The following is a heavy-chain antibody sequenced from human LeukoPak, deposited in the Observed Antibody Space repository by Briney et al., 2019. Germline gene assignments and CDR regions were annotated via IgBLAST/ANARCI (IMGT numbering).Heavy chain of an antibody. CDR1: GFTFSSYW. Sequence: GGSLRLSCAASGFTFSSYWMNWARQAPGKGLEWVASINHNGNVNYYVDSVKGRFTISRDNAKNSLYLQVNSLRAEDTAVYYCARVVYCSGGTCHIFAFDIWGQGTMVTVSA. D-gene: IGHD2-15*01. J-gene: IGHJ3*02. CDR2: INHNGNVN. CDR3: ARVVYCSGGTCHIFAFDI. V-gene: IGHV3-7*03.